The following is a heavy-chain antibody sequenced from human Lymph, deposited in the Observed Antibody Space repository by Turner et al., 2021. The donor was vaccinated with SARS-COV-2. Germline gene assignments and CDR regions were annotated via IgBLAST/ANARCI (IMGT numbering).Heavy chain of an antibody. V-gene: IGHV3-43*02. Sequence: EVQLVESGGGVVQPGGSLRLSCAACGFTFDDYAMHWVRQAPGKGLEWVSLISGDGGSTYYADSVKGRFTISRDDSKNSLYLQINSLRTEDTALYYCAKEGLSGRRLQFVPYFAYWGQGTLVSVSS. D-gene: IGHD5-12*01. J-gene: IGHJ4*02. CDR2: ISGDGGST. CDR1: GFTFDDYA. CDR3: AKEGLSGRRLQFVPYFAY.